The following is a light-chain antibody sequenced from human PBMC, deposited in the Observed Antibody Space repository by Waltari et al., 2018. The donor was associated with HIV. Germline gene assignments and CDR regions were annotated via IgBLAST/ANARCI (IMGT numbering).Light chain of an antibody. V-gene: IGLV1-36*01. CDR2: YAY. CDR1: SSNIGNNA. CDR3: AAWDDSLNGPV. Sequence: QSVLTQPPSVSEAPRQRVTISCSGSSSNIGNNAVNLYQQLPGKAPTLLIYYAYLLPSGVSVRVAGSKSGTAASLAISGLKSEDEADYYWAAWDDSLNGPVFGGGTKLTVL. J-gene: IGLJ2*01.